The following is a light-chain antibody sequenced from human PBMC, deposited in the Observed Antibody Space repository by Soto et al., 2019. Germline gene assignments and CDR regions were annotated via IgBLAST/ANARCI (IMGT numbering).Light chain of an antibody. CDR1: QSISSY. Sequence: IQVTQTKTSLSASGGDRITITCRARQSISSYLNWYQQKPGKAPKLLIYKASTLKSGVPSRFSGSGSGTEFTLTISRLQPDDFATYYCQHSNSYSEPFAQGTKVDI. V-gene: IGKV1-5*03. J-gene: IGKJ1*01. CDR2: KAS. CDR3: QHSNSYSEP.